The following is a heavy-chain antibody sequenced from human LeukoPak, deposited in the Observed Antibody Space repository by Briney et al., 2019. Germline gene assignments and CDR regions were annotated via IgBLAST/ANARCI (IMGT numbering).Heavy chain of an antibody. CDR3: ARYDVWGSYRAFDY. J-gene: IGHJ4*02. D-gene: IGHD3-16*02. Sequence: PSETLSLTCAVYGGSFSGYYWSWIRQPPGKGLEWIGEINHSGSTNYNPSLKSRVTISVDTSKNQFSLKLSSVTAADTAVYYCARYDVWGSYRAFDYWGQGTLVTVSS. CDR1: GGSFSGYY. V-gene: IGHV4-34*01. CDR2: INHSGST.